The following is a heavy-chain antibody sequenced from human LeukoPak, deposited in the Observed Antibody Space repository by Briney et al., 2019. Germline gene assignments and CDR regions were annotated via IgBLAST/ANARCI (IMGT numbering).Heavy chain of an antibody. CDR3: AREVSGSYQH. D-gene: IGHD1-26*01. CDR1: GFTLSSYA. CDR2: ISYDGSNK. V-gene: IGHV3-30-3*01. Sequence: PGRSLRLSCAASGFTLSSYAMHWVRQAPGKGLEWVAVISYDGSNKYYADSVKGRFTISRDNSKNTLYLQMNSLRAEDTAVYYCAREVSGSYQHWGQGTLVTVSS. J-gene: IGHJ4*02.